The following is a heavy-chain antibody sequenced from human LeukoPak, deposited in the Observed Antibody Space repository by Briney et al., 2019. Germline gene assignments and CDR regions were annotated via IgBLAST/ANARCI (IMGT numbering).Heavy chain of an antibody. J-gene: IGHJ4*02. CDR3: AKDNKAVAGTSYFDY. D-gene: IGHD6-19*01. CDR2: ISWDGGST. Sequence: TGGSLRLSCAASGFTFDDYAMHWVRQAPGKGLEWVSLISWDGGSTYYADSVKGRFTISRDNSKNSLYLQMNSLRAEDTALYYCAKDNKAVAGTSYFDYWGQGTLVTVSS. CDR1: GFTFDDYA. V-gene: IGHV3-43D*03.